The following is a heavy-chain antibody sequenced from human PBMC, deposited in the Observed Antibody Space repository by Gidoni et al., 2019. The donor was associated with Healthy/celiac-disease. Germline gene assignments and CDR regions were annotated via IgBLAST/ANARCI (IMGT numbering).Heavy chain of an antibody. CDR3: AKDSLPSYASSGNFDY. D-gene: IGHD3-22*01. CDR2: ISGSGGST. Sequence: SWVRQAPGKGLEWVSAISGSGGSTYYADSVKGRFTISRDNSKNTLYLQMNSLRAEDTAVYYCAKDSLPSYASSGNFDYWGQGTLVTVSS. J-gene: IGHJ4*02. V-gene: IGHV3-23*01.